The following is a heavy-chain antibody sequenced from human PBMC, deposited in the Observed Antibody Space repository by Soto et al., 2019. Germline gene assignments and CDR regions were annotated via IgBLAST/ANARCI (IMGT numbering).Heavy chain of an antibody. CDR3: AKDPSSSGWYHWFDP. V-gene: IGHV3-30*18. CDR2: ISYDGSNK. Sequence: GGSLRLSCAASGFTFSSYGMHWVRQAPGKGLEWVAVISYDGSNKYYADSVKGRFTISRDNSKNTLYLQMNSLRAEDTAVYYCAKDPSSSGWYHWFDPWGQGTLVTVSS. CDR1: GFTFSSYG. J-gene: IGHJ5*02. D-gene: IGHD6-19*01.